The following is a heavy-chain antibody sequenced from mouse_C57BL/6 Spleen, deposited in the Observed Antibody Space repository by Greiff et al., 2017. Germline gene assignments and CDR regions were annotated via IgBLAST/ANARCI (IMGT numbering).Heavy chain of an antibody. D-gene: IGHD2-4*01. V-gene: IGHV1-69*01. J-gene: IGHJ2*01. CDR2: IDPSDSYT. CDR3: ARSAEDYDYYFDY. Sequence: QVQLQQPGAELVMPGASVKLSCKASGYTFTSYWMHWVKQRPGQGLEWIGEIDPSDSYTNYNQKFKGKSTLTVDKSSSTAYMQLSSLTSEDSAVYYCARSAEDYDYYFDYWGQGTTLTVSS. CDR1: GYTFTSYW.